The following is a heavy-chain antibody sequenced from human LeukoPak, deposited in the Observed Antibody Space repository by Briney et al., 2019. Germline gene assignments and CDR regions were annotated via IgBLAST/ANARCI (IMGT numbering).Heavy chain of an antibody. CDR1: GFTFSSYG. J-gene: IGHJ3*02. V-gene: IGHV3-30*03. CDR2: ISYDGSNK. Sequence: GGSLRLSCAASGFTFSSYGMHWVRQAPGKGLEWVAVISYDGSNKYYADSVKGRFTISRDNSKNTLYLQMNSLRAEDTAVYYCARAAYSSGDAFDIWGQGTMVTVSS. CDR3: ARAAYSSGDAFDI. D-gene: IGHD6-19*01.